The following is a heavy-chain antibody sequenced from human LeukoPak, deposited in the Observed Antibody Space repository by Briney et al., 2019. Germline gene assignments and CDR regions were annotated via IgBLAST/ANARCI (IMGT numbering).Heavy chain of an antibody. J-gene: IGHJ4*02. CDR2: INPISGGT. V-gene: IGHV1-2*02. D-gene: IGHD3-16*01. CDR3: ARDMNTTFDY. CDR1: GYSFTGYY. Sequence: SSVKVSCKASGYSFTGYYLQWVRQAPGQGLEWMGWINPISGGTHYDPPLHGRVTMTRDPSISPAYLEMSRLRSYEPAMDFCARDMNTTFDYWGQGTLVTVSS.